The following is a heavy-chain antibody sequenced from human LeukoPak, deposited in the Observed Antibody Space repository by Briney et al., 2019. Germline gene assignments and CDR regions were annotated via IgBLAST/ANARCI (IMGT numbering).Heavy chain of an antibody. CDR2: IYYSGST. CDR3: ARHGYCSGGSCYWDY. Sequence: SETLSLTCTVSGGSVSSGSYYWSWIRQPPGKGLEWIGYIYYSGSTSYNPSLKSRVAISVDTSNNEVSLKLSSVTAADMAVYYCARHGYCSGGSCYWDYWGQGTLVTVSS. D-gene: IGHD2-15*01. J-gene: IGHJ4*02. CDR1: GGSVSSGSYY. V-gene: IGHV4-61*01.